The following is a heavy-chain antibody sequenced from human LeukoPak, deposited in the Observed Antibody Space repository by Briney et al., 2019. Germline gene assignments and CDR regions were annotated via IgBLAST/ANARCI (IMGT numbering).Heavy chain of an antibody. D-gene: IGHD3-16*01. CDR3: ARDVGRSYDLDY. V-gene: IGHV1-18*01. Sequence: ASVTVSFKASGYTFTIYGISWVRQAPGQGGEWMGWISAYNGNTDYTQRLQGRGTMTIDTSTSTVYMELRSLRSDDTAVYYCARDVGRSYDLDYWGQGTLVTVSS. CDR1: GYTFTIYG. J-gene: IGHJ4*02. CDR2: ISAYNGNT.